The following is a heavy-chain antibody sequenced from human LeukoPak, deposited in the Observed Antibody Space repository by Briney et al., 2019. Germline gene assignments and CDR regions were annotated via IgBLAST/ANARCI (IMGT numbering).Heavy chain of an antibody. CDR3: ARLGYCSSTSCYNIDY. Sequence: GGSLRLSCAASGFTFSSYWMSWVRQAPGKGLEWVANIKQDGSEKYYVDSVKGRFTISRDNAKNSLYLQMNSLRAEDTAVYYCARLGYCSSTSCYNIDYWGQGTLVTVSS. J-gene: IGHJ4*02. CDR1: GFTFSSYW. D-gene: IGHD2-2*02. CDR2: IKQDGSEK. V-gene: IGHV3-7*01.